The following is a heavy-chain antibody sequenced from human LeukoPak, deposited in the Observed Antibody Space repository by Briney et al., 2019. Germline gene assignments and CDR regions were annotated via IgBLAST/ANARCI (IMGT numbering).Heavy chain of an antibody. CDR2: IYYSGST. D-gene: IGHD2-8*01. V-gene: IGHV4-39*07. CDR1: GGSISSSSYY. CDR3: ARTNGVWSYMDV. Sequence: PSETLSLTCTVSGGSISSSSYYWGWIRQPPGKGLEWIGSIYYSGSTYYNPSLKSRVTISVDTSKNQFSLKLSSVTAADTAVYYCARTNGVWSYMDVWGKGTTVTVSS. J-gene: IGHJ6*03.